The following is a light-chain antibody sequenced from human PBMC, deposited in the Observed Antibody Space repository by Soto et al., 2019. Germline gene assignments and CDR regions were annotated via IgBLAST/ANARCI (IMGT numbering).Light chain of an antibody. CDR2: GAS. CDR1: QSFSSN. Sequence: EIVMTQSPATLSVSPGERATLSCRASQSFSSNLAWYQQKPGQAPRLLIYGASTRAVGIPARFSGSGSGTEFILTISSLQSEDFAVYYCQQYHNWPRTFGQGTRVEVK. CDR3: QQYHNWPRT. J-gene: IGKJ1*01. V-gene: IGKV3D-15*01.